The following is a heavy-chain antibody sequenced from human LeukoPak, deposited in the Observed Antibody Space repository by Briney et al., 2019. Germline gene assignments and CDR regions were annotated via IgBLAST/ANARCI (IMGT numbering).Heavy chain of an antibody. D-gene: IGHD3-22*01. CDR2: ISWNSGSI. Sequence: PGRSLRLSCAASGFTFDDYAMHWVRQAPGKGLEWVSGISWNSGSIGYADSVKGRFTISRDNAKNSLYLQMNSLRAEDTALYYCAKALHYYDSSDPFDYRGQGTLVTVSS. CDR1: GFTFDDYA. V-gene: IGHV3-9*01. J-gene: IGHJ4*02. CDR3: AKALHYYDSSDPFDY.